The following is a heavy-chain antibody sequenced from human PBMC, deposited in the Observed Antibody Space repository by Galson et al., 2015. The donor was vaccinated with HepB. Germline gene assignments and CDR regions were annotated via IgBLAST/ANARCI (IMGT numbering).Heavy chain of an antibody. V-gene: IGHV7-4-1*02. D-gene: IGHD6-13*01. CDR1: GYTFTSYA. CDR2: INTNTGNP. J-gene: IGHJ5*02. CDR3: ARGIAAAGMGWFDP. Sequence: SVKVSCKASGYTFTSYAMNWVRQAPGQGLEWMGWINTNTGNPTYAQGFTGRFVFSLDTSVSTAYLQISSLKAEDTAVYYCARGIAAAGMGWFDPWGQGTLVTVSS.